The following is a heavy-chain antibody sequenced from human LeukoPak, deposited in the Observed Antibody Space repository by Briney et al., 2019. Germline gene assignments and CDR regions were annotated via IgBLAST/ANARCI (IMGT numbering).Heavy chain of an antibody. CDR1: GGTFSSYG. D-gene: IGHD5-18*01. CDR3: ARDYVDTAMVRYGGYYGMDV. CDR2: IIPILGIA. Sequence: GASVEVSCKASGGTFSSYGISWVRQAPGQGLEWMGRIIPILGIANYAQKSQGRVTITADKSTSTAYMELSSLRSEDTAVYYCARDYVDTAMVRYGGYYGMDVWGQGTTVTVSS. J-gene: IGHJ6*02. V-gene: IGHV1-69*04.